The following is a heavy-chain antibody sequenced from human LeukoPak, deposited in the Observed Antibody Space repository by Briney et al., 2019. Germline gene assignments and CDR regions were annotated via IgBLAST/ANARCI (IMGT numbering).Heavy chain of an antibody. CDR3: ARGGGYYTSGSYLGY. D-gene: IGHD3-10*01. CDR2: IYHRGSA. Sequence: SETLSLTCTVSGGSISSYYWSWIRQPPGKGLEWIGYIYHRGSANYNPSPKSRVAVSLDTSKNQFSLKLSSVTAADTAIYYCARGGGYYTSGSYLGYWGRGTLVTVSS. CDR1: GGSISSYY. V-gene: IGHV4-59*01. J-gene: IGHJ4*02.